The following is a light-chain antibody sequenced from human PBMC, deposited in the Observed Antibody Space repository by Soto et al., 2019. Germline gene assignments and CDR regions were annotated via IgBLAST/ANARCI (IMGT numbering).Light chain of an antibody. V-gene: IGLV1-51*02. J-gene: IGLJ1*01. CDR1: SSDIGRNY. CDR2: ENY. Sequence: QFVLTQPPSVSAAPGQKVTISCSGSSSDIGRNYVSWYKHLPRTAPKLLIYENYKRPSGIPDRFSGSKSGTSATLGITGLQTGDEADYYCGTWDSSLTTFVFGTGTKVTVL. CDR3: GTWDSSLTTFV.